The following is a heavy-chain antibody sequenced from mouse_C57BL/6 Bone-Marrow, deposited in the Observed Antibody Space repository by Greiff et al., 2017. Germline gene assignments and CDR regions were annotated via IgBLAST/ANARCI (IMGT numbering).Heavy chain of an antibody. D-gene: IGHD3-2*02. J-gene: IGHJ3*01. CDR1: GFTFSDYG. V-gene: IGHV5-15*01. CDR2: ISNLAYSI. Sequence: EVKLMESGGGLVQPGGSLKLSCAASGFTFSDYGMAWVRQAPRKGPEWVAFISNLAYSIYYADTVTGRFTISRENAKNTLYLEMSSLRSEDTAMYYCARLGTAQAALAYWGQGTLVTVSA. CDR3: ARLGTAQAALAY.